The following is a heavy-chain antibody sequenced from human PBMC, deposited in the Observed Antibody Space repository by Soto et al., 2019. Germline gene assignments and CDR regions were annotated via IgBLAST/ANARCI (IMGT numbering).Heavy chain of an antibody. J-gene: IGHJ4*02. Sequence: GGSLRLSCAASGFTVSSSWMHWVRQAPGKGLVWVSRINSGASTTNYADSVKGRFTISRDNAKNTLYLQMDSLTAEDTAVYYCARGPSGWFGYDYWGQGTLVTVSS. D-gene: IGHD6-19*01. CDR3: ARGPSGWFGYDY. CDR1: GFTVSSSW. CDR2: INSGASTT. V-gene: IGHV3-74*01.